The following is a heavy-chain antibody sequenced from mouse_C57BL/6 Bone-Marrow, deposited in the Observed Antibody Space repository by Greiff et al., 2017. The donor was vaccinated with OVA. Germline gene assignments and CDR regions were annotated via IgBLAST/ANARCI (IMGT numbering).Heavy chain of an antibody. J-gene: IGHJ3*01. D-gene: IGHD2-4*01. V-gene: IGHV1-50*01. CDR1: GYTFTSYW. CDR3: AREPYDYEFAY. Sequence: QVQLQQPGAELVKPGASVKLSCKASGYTFTSYWMQWVKQRPGQGLEWIGEIDPSDSYTNYNQKFKGKATLTVDTSSSTAYMQLSSLTSEDSAVYYCAREPYDYEFAYWGQGTLVTVSA. CDR2: IDPSDSYT.